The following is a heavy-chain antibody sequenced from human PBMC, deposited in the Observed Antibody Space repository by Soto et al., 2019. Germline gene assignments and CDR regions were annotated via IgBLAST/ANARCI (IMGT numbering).Heavy chain of an antibody. D-gene: IGHD3-22*01. J-gene: IGHJ6*02. Sequence: PSETLSLTCTVSGGSISSYYWSWIRQPPGKGLEWIGYIYYSGSTNYNPSLKSRVTISVDTSKNQFSLKLSSVTAAGTAVYYCAKDYIPDYYDSSGYSVYYGMDVWGQGTTVTVSS. CDR1: GGSISSYY. CDR2: IYYSGST. CDR3: AKDYIPDYYDSSGYSVYYGMDV. V-gene: IGHV4-59*01.